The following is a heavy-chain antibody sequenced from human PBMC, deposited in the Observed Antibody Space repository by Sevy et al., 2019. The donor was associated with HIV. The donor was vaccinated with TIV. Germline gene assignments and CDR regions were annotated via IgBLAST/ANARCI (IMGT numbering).Heavy chain of an antibody. CDR1: GFTFSDYY. D-gene: IGHD2-2*01. V-gene: IGHV3-21*01. CDR3: ARDGGCSSTSCLLYFDS. J-gene: IGHJ4*02. CDR2: ISGRSSYI. Sequence: GGSLRLSCAASGFTFSDYYMNWVRQAPGKGLEWVSSISGRSSYIHYADSVRGRFTISRDNAKNSLYLQMNSLRVDDTAVYFCARDGGCSSTSCLLYFDSWGQGALLTVSS.